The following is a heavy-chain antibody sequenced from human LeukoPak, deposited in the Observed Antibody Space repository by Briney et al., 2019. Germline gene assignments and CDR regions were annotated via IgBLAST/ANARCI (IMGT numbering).Heavy chain of an antibody. J-gene: IGHJ4*02. CDR2: IKQDGSEK. V-gene: IGHV3-7*01. CDR1: GFTASSYW. Sequence: GGSLRLSCVASGFTASSYWMSWVRQAPGKGLEWVANIKQDGSEKYYVDSVKGRFTISRDNAKNSLYLQMNSLRAEDTAVYFCARDRGWRSGGYYLYYFDFWGQGTLVTVSS. CDR3: ARDRGWRSGGYYLYYFDF. D-gene: IGHD3-22*01.